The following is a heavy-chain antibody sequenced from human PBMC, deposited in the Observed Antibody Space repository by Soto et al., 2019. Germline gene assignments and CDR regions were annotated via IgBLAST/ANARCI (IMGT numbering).Heavy chain of an antibody. J-gene: IGHJ3*02. CDR3: VIRSIAARPRAFDI. CDR1: GYTLTELS. D-gene: IGHD6-6*01. Sequence: ASVKVSCKVSGYTLTELSMHWVRQAPGKGLEWMGGFDPGDGETIYAQKFQGRVTMTEDTSTDTAYMELRSLRSEDTAVYYCVIRSIAARPRAFDIWGQGTMVTVSS. V-gene: IGHV1-24*01. CDR2: FDPGDGET.